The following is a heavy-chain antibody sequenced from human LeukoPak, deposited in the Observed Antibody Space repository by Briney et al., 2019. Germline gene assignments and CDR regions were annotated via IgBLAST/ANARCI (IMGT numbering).Heavy chain of an antibody. J-gene: IGHJ4*02. Sequence: GGSLRLSCAASGFTFSSYGMHWVRQAPGKGLEWVAFIRYDGSNKYYADSVKGRFTISRDNSKNTLYLQMNSLRAEDTAVYYRAKDGSVWGRKGPFDYWGQGTLVTVSS. CDR2: IRYDGSNK. D-gene: IGHD3-16*01. CDR3: AKDGSVWGRKGPFDY. V-gene: IGHV3-30*02. CDR1: GFTFSSYG.